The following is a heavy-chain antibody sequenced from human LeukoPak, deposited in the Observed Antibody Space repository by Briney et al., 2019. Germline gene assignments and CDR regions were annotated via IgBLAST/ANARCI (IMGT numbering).Heavy chain of an antibody. CDR2: IHYSGSV. V-gene: IGHV4-61*01. CDR3: ARENGGNFYYMDV. Sequence: SETLSLTCAVSGYSISSGYYWYWIRQPPGKGLEWIGYIHYSGSVKYSPSLKSRVAISVDMSKNQFSLNLSSVTVADTAVYYCARENGGNFYYMDVWGKGTTVTVSS. CDR1: GYSISSGYY. D-gene: IGHD4-23*01. J-gene: IGHJ6*03.